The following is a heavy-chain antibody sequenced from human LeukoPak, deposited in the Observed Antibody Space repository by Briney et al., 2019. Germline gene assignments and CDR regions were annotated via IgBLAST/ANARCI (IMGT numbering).Heavy chain of an antibody. Sequence: PSETLSLTCIVSGGSINNYYWSWIRQPAGKGLEWIGRIYTGGTTNYNPSLKSRVTISADTSKNQFSLNLNSLTAADTAVYYCHARPDCRSSSCSYYFDYWGQGTLVTVSS. V-gene: IGHV4-4*07. D-gene: IGHD2-2*01. CDR2: IYTGGTT. CDR3: HARPDCRSSSCSYYFDY. J-gene: IGHJ4*02. CDR1: GGSINNYY.